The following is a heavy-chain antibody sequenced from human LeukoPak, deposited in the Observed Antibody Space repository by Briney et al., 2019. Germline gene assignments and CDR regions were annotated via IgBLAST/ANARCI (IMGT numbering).Heavy chain of an antibody. CDR1: GGSISSYY. Sequence: SETLSLTCTVSGGSISSYYWSWIRQPPGKGLEWIGYIYYSGSTNYKPSLKSRVTISVDTSKNQFSLKLSSVTAADTAVYYCATSSGGSVYGGYYFNFWGQGNLVTVSS. CDR3: ATSSGGSVYGGYYFNF. V-gene: IGHV4-59*12. CDR2: IYYSGST. J-gene: IGHJ4*02. D-gene: IGHD2-15*01.